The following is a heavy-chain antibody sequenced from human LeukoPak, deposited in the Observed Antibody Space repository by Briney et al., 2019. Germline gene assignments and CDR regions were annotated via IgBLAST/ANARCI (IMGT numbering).Heavy chain of an antibody. CDR2: ISSSRSYI. Sequence: GGALRLSCVASGFTFSSYSMNWVRQAPGKGLEWVSSISSSRSYIYYADSAKGRCTFSRDNAKNSLYLQMNSLRAEDTAVYYLASVYPSKSVNPGTSGPYYYYMDFWGKGTVVTVSS. D-gene: IGHD2-2*01. J-gene: IGHJ6*03. V-gene: IGHV3-21*01. CDR1: GFTFSSYS. CDR3: ASVYPSKSVNPGTSGPYYYYMDF.